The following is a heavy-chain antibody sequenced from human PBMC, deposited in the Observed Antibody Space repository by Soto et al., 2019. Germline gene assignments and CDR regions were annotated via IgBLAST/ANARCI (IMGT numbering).Heavy chain of an antibody. J-gene: IGHJ4*02. V-gene: IGHV4-34*01. CDR1: GGSFSGYY. D-gene: IGHD3-10*01. Sequence: ETLSLTCAVYGGSFSGYYWSWIRQPPGKGLEWIGEINHSGSTNYNPSLKSRVTISVDTSKNQFSLKLSSVTAADTAVYYCARAKGAYYGSGSYANDYWGQGTLVTVSS. CDR2: INHSGST. CDR3: ARAKGAYYGSGSYANDY.